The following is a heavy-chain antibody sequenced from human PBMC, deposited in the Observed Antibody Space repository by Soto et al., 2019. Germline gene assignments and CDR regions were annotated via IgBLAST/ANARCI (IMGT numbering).Heavy chain of an antibody. Sequence: QVQLVESGGGVVQPGRSLRLSCSASKFTFSSYAMHWVRQAPGKGLEWVAVISYDGSHKNHADSVKGRFIISRDNSEDTLYLQMNSLRTEDTAVYYCAIEEASIFDNWGQGTLVTVSS. CDR3: AIEEASIFDN. CDR1: KFTFSSYA. J-gene: IGHJ4*02. CDR2: ISYDGSHK. V-gene: IGHV3-30-3*01.